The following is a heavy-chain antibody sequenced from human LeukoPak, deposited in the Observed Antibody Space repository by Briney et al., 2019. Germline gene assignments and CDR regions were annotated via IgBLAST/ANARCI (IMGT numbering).Heavy chain of an antibody. CDR1: GFTFSNYE. CDR3: ARRAGAYSHPYGY. D-gene: IGHD4/OR15-4a*01. J-gene: IGHJ4*02. V-gene: IGHV3-21*04. Sequence: GGSLRLSCAASGFTFSNYEMNWVRQAPGKGLEWVSSISSSSSYIYYADSVKGRFTISRDNAKNSLYLQMNSLRAEDTAVYYCARRAGAYSHPYGYWGQGTLVTVSS. CDR2: ISSSSSYI.